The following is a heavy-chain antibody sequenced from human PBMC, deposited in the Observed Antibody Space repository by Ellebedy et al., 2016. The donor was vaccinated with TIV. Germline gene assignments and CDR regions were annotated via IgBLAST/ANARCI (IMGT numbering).Heavy chain of an antibody. Sequence: GESLKISCAASGLTFRNYWMHWVRQAPGKGLVWVSRIDSDGSDTIYADSIKGRFTISRDNAKNTLFLQMNSLRVEHTAVFYCASLESYGFDQWGQGTLVTVSS. CDR2: IDSDGSDT. CDR1: GLTFRNYW. J-gene: IGHJ4*02. D-gene: IGHD3-16*01. CDR3: ASLESYGFDQ. V-gene: IGHV3-74*01.